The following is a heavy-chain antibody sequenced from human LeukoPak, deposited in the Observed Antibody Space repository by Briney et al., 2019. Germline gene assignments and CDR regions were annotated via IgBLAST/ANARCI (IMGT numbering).Heavy chain of an antibody. D-gene: IGHD1-26*01. CDR2: INPAGSQK. CDR1: GLTFSSSW. CDR3: ARYSGSFPGWLDP. Sequence: GGSLRLSCAASGLTFSSSWMNWIRQAPGKGPEWLANINPAGSQKDYVDSVNGRFTISRDNAKDSVFLQMNNLRAEDTAVYYCARYSGSFPGWLDPWGPGTLVTVSS. J-gene: IGHJ5*02. V-gene: IGHV3-7*01.